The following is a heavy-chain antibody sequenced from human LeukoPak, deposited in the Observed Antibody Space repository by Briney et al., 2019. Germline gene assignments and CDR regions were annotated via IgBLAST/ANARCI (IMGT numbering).Heavy chain of an antibody. Sequence: GRSLRLSCAASGFTFSSYGMYWVRQAPGKGLEWVAVIWYDGSNKYYADSVKGRFTISRDNSKNTLYLQMNSLRAEDTAVYYCAKDLRYPVYYFDYWGQGTLVTVSS. J-gene: IGHJ4*02. V-gene: IGHV3-33*06. CDR1: GFTFSSYG. D-gene: IGHD3-10*01. CDR3: AKDLRYPVYYFDY. CDR2: IWYDGSNK.